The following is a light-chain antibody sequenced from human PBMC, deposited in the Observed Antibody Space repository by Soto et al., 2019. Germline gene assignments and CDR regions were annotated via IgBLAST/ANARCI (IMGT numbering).Light chain of an antibody. J-gene: IGKJ4*01. CDR2: GAS. CDR1: QSVSSN. Sequence: EIVMTQSPATLSVSPGERATLSCRASQSVSSNLAWYQQKPGQAPRLLLYGASTRATGLPARFSGSGSGTEFTLTISSLQSEDFADYYCQQYNNWPLTFGGGTKVEIK. V-gene: IGKV3-15*01. CDR3: QQYNNWPLT.